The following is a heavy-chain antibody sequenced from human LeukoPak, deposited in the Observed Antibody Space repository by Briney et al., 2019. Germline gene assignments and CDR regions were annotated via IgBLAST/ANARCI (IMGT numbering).Heavy chain of an antibody. CDR1: DGSFSGYY. D-gene: IGHD2-2*01. CDR3: ATGGYQLLADASDI. CDR2: IYYSGST. Sequence: SETLSLTCAVYDGSFSGYYWSWIRQPPGKGLEWIGYIYYSGSTNYNPSLKSRVTISVDTSKNQFSLKLSSVAAADTAVYYCATGGYQLLADASDIWGQGTMVTVSS. J-gene: IGHJ3*02. V-gene: IGHV4-59*01.